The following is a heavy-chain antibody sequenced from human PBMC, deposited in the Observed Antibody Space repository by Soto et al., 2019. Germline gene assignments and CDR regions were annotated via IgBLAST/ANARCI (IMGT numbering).Heavy chain of an antibody. D-gene: IGHD3-22*01. V-gene: IGHV3-11*01. CDR3: ARERIPMIVVARGYYGMDV. CDR1: GFNFSDNY. J-gene: IGHJ6*02. CDR2: LSSSGITI. Sequence: PGASLRLSCAASGFNFSDNYMSWNRQAQGKGVEWVSYLSSSGITIYYAASVKGRFTISRDNAKNSLYLQMNSLRAEDTAVYYCARERIPMIVVARGYYGMDVWGQGTTVTVSS.